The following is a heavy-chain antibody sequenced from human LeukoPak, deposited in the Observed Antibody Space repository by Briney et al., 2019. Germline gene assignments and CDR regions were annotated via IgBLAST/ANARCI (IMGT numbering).Heavy chain of an antibody. CDR2: VSWNSGSI. D-gene: IGHD5-18*01. CDR1: GFTFSSYA. CDR3: AKDIGRVQLWSPHYYYGMDV. V-gene: IGHV3-9*01. Sequence: GGSLRLSCAASGFTFSSYAMSWVRQAPGKGLEWVSGVSWNSGSIGYADSVKGRFTISRDNAKNSLYLQMNSLRAEDTALYYCAKDIGRVQLWSPHYYYGMDVWGQGTTVTVSS. J-gene: IGHJ6*02.